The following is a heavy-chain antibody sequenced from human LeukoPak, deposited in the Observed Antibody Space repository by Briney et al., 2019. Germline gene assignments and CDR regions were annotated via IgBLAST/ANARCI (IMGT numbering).Heavy chain of an antibody. CDR2: IYYSGTT. Sequence: SETLSLTCTVSGGSITSYYWSWIRQPPGKGLECIGYIYYSGTTYYNPSLKSRVTISVDTSKNQFSLKLSSVTAADTAVYYCARRGYSYGYVGSNWFDPWGQGTLVTVSS. CDR1: GGSITSYY. CDR3: ARRGYSYGYVGSNWFDP. J-gene: IGHJ5*02. V-gene: IGHV4-59*12. D-gene: IGHD5-18*01.